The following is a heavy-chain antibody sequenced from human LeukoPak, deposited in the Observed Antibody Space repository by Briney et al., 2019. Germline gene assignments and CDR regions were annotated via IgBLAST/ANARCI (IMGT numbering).Heavy chain of an antibody. CDR2: MNPNSGNT. V-gene: IGHV1-8*01. CDR3: VVVVAAVQAFDY. Sequence: ASVKDSCKASGYTFTSYDINWVRQATGQGLEWMGWMNPNSGNTGYAQKFQGRVTMTRNTSISTAYMELSSLRSEDTAVYYCVVVVAAVQAFDYWGQGTLVTVSS. CDR1: GYTFTSYD. J-gene: IGHJ4*02. D-gene: IGHD2-15*01.